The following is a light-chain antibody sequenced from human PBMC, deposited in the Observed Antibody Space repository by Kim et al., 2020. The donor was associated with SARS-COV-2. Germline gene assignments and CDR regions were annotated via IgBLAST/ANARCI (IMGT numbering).Light chain of an antibody. CDR1: QNINSW. CDR2: KAS. V-gene: IGKV1-5*03. CDR3: QQYTDYSQT. J-gene: IGKJ1*01. Sequence: DIQMTQSPSTLSASVGDRVIISCRASQNINSWLAWYQQKPGKAPKLLIYKASSLETGVPSRFSGSGSGKEFTLTISGLQPEDFATYYCQQYTDYSQTFGQGTKVDIK.